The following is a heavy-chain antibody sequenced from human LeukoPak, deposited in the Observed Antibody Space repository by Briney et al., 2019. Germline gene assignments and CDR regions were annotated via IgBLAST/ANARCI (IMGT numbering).Heavy chain of an antibody. CDR2: IYYSGST. Sequence: SSQTLSLTCTVSGGSISSGGYYWSWIRQHPGKGLEWIRYIYYSGSTYYNPSLKSRVTISVDTSKNQFSLKLSSVTAADTAVYYCARDSRVHPSIYYFDYWGQGTLVTVSS. J-gene: IGHJ4*02. CDR1: GGSISSGGYY. CDR3: ARDSRVHPSIYYFDY. D-gene: IGHD5-24*01. V-gene: IGHV4-31*03.